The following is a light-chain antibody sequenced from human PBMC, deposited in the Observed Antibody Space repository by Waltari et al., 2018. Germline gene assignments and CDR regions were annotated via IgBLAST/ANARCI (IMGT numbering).Light chain of an antibody. Sequence: SYELTQPPSVSVSPGQTASITRSGDKLGNKYTTWYQQKPGQSPMLVIYQDTMRPSGIPERFSGSNSGNTATLTISGTQAMDEADYYCQAWDSSTEIFGGGTKLTVL. CDR2: QDT. V-gene: IGLV3-1*01. CDR1: KLGNKY. J-gene: IGLJ2*01. CDR3: QAWDSSTEI.